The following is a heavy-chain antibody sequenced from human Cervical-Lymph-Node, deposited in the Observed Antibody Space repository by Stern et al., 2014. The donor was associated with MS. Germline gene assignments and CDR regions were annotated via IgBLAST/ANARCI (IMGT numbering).Heavy chain of an antibody. Sequence: QVQLVESGPGLVKPSETLSLTCTVSGGSISSFYWSWIRQPPGKGLEWIGYIHYSGSTNYNPSLKSRITISVDTSKNQFSLRLSSVTAADTAVYYCARGEGGYYYYYAMDVWGQGTTVTVSS. D-gene: IGHD1-26*01. CDR3: ARGEGGYYYYYAMDV. J-gene: IGHJ6*02. CDR1: GGSISSFY. V-gene: IGHV4-59*01. CDR2: IHYSGST.